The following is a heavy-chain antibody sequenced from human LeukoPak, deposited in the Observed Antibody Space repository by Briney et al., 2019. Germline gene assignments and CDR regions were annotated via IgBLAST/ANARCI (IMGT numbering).Heavy chain of an antibody. V-gene: IGHV3-7*03. CDR1: GFTISSYW. CDR3: AKALFRCSSTSCYDEEGYFDY. D-gene: IGHD2-2*01. J-gene: IGHJ4*02. CDR2: IKQDGSEK. Sequence: GGSLRLSCAASGFTISSYWMNWVRQAPGKGLEWVANIKQDGSEKKYVDSVKGRFTISRDNSKNTLYLQMNSLRAEDTAVYYCAKALFRCSSTSCYDEEGYFDYWGQGTLVTVSS.